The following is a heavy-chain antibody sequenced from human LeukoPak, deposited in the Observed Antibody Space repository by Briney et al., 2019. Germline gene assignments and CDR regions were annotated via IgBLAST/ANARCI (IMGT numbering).Heavy chain of an antibody. Sequence: GSLRLSCAASGFTFSSYAMHWVRQAPGKGLEYVSAISSNGGSTYYADSVKGRCTISRDNSKNTLYLQMGSLRAEDMAVYYCARGAGPRQYYFDYWGQGTLVTVSS. CDR1: GFTFSSYA. CDR3: ARGAGPRQYYFDY. V-gene: IGHV3-64*02. J-gene: IGHJ4*02. D-gene: IGHD6-19*01. CDR2: ISSNGGST.